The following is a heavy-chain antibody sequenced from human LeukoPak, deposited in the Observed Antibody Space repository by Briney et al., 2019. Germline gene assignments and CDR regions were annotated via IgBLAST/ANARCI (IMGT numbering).Heavy chain of an antibody. CDR2: INHSGST. D-gene: IGHD2-2*01. CDR1: GGSFSGYY. Sequence: PSETLSLTCAVYGGSFSGYYWSWIRQPPGKGLEWIGEINHSGSTNYNPSLKSRVTISVDKSKNQFSLKLSSVTAADTAVYYCASLPNIVVVPAAQTPHDAFDIWGQGTMVTVSS. V-gene: IGHV4-34*01. CDR3: ASLPNIVVVPAAQTPHDAFDI. J-gene: IGHJ3*02.